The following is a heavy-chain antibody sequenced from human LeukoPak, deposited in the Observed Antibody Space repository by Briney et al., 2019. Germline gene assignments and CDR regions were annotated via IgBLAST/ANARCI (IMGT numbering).Heavy chain of an antibody. D-gene: IGHD5-18*01. J-gene: IGHJ4*02. CDR2: IYYSGST. CDR3: ARGSGYSLVGGLVDY. CDR1: GGSVSSGSYY. Sequence: SETLSLTCTVSGGSVSSGSYYWGWIRQPPGKGLEWIGYIYYSGSTNYNPSLKSRVTISVDTSKNQFSLKLSSVTAADTAVYYCARGSGYSLVGGLVDYWGQGTLVTVSS. V-gene: IGHV4-61*01.